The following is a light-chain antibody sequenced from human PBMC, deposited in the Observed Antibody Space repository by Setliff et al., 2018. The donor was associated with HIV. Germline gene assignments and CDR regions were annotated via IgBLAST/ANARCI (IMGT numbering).Light chain of an antibody. CDR2: SDN. V-gene: IGLV1-44*01. CDR1: SSNIGTNT. Sequence: QSALTQTPSASGTPGQGVTISCSGGSSNIGTNTVNWYQQLPGTAPKLLMYSDNQRPSGVPDRFSGSKSGTSASLAISGLQSEDEADYCCATWDDSLNGRVFGTGTKVTVL. J-gene: IGLJ1*01. CDR3: ATWDDSLNGRV.